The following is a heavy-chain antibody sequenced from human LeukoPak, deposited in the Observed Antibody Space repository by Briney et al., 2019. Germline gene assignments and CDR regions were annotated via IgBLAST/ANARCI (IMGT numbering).Heavy chain of an antibody. CDR3: ASQSYYDFWSGYPKALDY. CDR2: IRYDETNK. V-gene: IGHV3-30*02. CDR1: GFTFSSYG. J-gene: IGHJ4*02. D-gene: IGHD3-3*01. Sequence: GGSLRLSCAASGFTFSSYGMHWVRQAPGKGLEWVAFIRYDETNKYYADSVKGRFTISRDNSKNTLYLQMNSLRAEDTAVYYCASQSYYDFWSGYPKALDYWGQGTLVTVSS.